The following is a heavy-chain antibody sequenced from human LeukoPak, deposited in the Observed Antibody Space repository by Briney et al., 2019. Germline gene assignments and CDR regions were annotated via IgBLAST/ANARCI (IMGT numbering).Heavy chain of an antibody. V-gene: IGHV4-34*01. D-gene: IGHD2-2*01. Sequence: SETLSLTCAVYGGSFSGYYWSWIRQPPGKGLEWIGEINHSGSTNYNPSLKSRVTISVDTSKNQFSLKLSSVTAADTAVYYCARFKYQLTLFDYWGQGTLVTVSS. CDR2: INHSGST. J-gene: IGHJ4*02. CDR3: ARFKYQLTLFDY. CDR1: GGSFSGYY.